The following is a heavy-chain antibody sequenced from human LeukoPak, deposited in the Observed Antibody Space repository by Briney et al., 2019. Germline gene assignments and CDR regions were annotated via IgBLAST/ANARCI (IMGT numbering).Heavy chain of an antibody. J-gene: IGHJ6*04. CDR3: ARGSRVVPAAMPGRNYYGMDV. D-gene: IGHD2-2*01. CDR1: GYTFTSYA. V-gene: IGHV7-4-1*01. CDR2: INTNTGNP. Sequence: ASVKVSCKASGYTFTSYAMNWVRQAPGQGLEWMGGINTNTGNPTCAQGFTGRFVFSLDTSVSTAYLQICSLKAEDTAVYYCARGSRVVPAAMPGRNYYGMDVWGKGTTVTVSS.